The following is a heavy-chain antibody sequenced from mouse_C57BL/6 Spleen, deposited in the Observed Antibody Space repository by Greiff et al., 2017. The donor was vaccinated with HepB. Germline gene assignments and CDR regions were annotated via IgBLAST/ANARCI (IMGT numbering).Heavy chain of an antibody. V-gene: IGHV1-52*01. CDR3: ARSWYYGSSSWFAY. Sequence: QVQLKQPGAELVRPGSSVKLFCKASGYTFTSYWMHWVKQRPIQGLEWIGNIDPSDSETHYNQKFKDKATLTVDKSSSTAYMQLSSLTSEDSAVYYCARSWYYGSSSWFAYWGQGTLVTVSA. J-gene: IGHJ3*01. CDR2: IDPSDSET. D-gene: IGHD1-1*01. CDR1: GYTFTSYW.